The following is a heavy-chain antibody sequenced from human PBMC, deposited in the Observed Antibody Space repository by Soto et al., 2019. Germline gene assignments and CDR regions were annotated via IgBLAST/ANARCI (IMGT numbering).Heavy chain of an antibody. Sequence: SYAMSWVRQAPGKGLEWVSAISGSGGSTYYADSVKGRFTISRDNSENTLYLQMNSLRAEDTAVYYCAKCSPNVAGPMDYWGQGTLVTVSS. J-gene: IGHJ4*02. D-gene: IGHD6-19*01. CDR2: ISGSGGST. V-gene: IGHV3-23*01. CDR1: SYA. CDR3: AKCSPNVAGPMDY.